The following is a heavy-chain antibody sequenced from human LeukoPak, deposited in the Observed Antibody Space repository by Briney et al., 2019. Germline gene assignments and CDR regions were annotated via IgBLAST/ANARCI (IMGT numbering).Heavy chain of an antibody. Sequence: GGSLRLSCSASGFTFSSYEMNWVRQAPGKGLEWVSYISSSGSTISYADSVKGRFTISRDNAKNALYLQMNSLRAEDTAVYYCAKDLHYGSADYWGQGTLVTVSS. CDR3: AKDLHYGSADY. D-gene: IGHD3-10*01. CDR1: GFTFSSYE. V-gene: IGHV3-48*03. J-gene: IGHJ4*02. CDR2: ISSSGSTI.